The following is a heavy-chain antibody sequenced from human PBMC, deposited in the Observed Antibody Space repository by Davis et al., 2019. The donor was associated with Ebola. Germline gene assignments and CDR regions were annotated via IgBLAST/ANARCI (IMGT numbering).Heavy chain of an antibody. V-gene: IGHV4-34*01. CDR3: ARSPRWLRFSFFDY. CDR1: GGSFSGYY. J-gene: IGHJ4*03. Sequence: SETLSLTCAVYGGSFSGYYWSWIRQPPGKGLEWIGEINHSGSTNYNPSLKSRVTISVDTSKNQFSLKLSSVTAADTAVYYCARSPRWLRFSFFDYWGQGTTVTVSS. D-gene: IGHD5-12*01. CDR2: INHSGST.